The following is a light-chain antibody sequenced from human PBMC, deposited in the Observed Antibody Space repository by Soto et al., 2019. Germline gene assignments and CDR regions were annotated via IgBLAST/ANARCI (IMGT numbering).Light chain of an antibody. CDR1: QSVSSY. J-gene: IGKJ3*01. V-gene: IGKV3-11*01. CDR2: DAS. CDR3: QQRGNWPPT. Sequence: EVVLTQSPATLSLSPGERATLSCRASQSVSSYLAWYQQKPGQTPRLLIYDASNRATGIPARFSGSGSGTDFTLTISSQEPEDFAFYFCQQRGNWPPTFGPGTKVDI.